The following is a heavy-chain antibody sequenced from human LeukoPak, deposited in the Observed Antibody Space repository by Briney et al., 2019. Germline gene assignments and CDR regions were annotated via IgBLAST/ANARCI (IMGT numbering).Heavy chain of an antibody. CDR3: ARSSRLSIVGATTPFGY. D-gene: IGHD1-26*01. Sequence: ASVKVSCKASGGTFSSYTISWVRQAPGQGLEWMGRIIPILGIANYAQKLQGRVTMTTNTSTSTAHMELRSLRSDDTAVYYCARSSRLSIVGATTPFGYWGQGTLVTVSS. V-gene: IGHV1-69*02. CDR1: GGTFSSYT. J-gene: IGHJ4*02. CDR2: IIPILGIA.